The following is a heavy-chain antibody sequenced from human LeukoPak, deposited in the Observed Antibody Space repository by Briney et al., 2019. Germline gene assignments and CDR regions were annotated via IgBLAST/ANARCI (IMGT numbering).Heavy chain of an antibody. V-gene: IGHV3-15*01. CDR1: GFTFSNTW. CDR2: IKSKTDGRSI. Sequence: PGGSLRLSCAASGFTFSNTWMSWVRQAPGKGLEWVGRIKSKTDGRSIDYAAPVKGRFTISRDDSKNTLYLQMNSLKSEDTAVYYCTKDHASGSYYFDYWGQGTLVTVSS. J-gene: IGHJ4*02. CDR3: TKDHASGSYYFDY. D-gene: IGHD3-10*01.